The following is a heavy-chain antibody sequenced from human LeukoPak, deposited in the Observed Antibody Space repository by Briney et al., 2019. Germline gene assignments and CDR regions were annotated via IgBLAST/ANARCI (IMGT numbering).Heavy chain of an antibody. V-gene: IGHV4-59*01. Sequence: SETLFLTCTVSGGSISNYYWSWIRQPPGKELEWIGYIYYSGSTNYNPSLKSRVTISVDTSKNQFSLKLSPVTAADTAVYYCAGAVVVVAAYEDWGQGTLVTVSS. D-gene: IGHD2-15*01. CDR1: GGSISNYY. CDR3: AGAVVVVAAYED. CDR2: IYYSGST. J-gene: IGHJ4*02.